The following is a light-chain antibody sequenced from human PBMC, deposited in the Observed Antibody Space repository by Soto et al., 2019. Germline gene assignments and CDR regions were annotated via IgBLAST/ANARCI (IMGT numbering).Light chain of an antibody. J-gene: IGLJ1*01. Sequence: QSALTQPASVSGSPGQSITISCTGTSSDVGSYNLVSWYQQHPGKAPKFMIYEGSKRPSGGSNRVSGAKSGNTDSLTISGLQAEDEADYYCCSYAGSGTYVFGTGTKLTVL. CDR3: CSYAGSGTYV. CDR2: EGS. V-gene: IGLV2-23*01. CDR1: SSDVGSYNL.